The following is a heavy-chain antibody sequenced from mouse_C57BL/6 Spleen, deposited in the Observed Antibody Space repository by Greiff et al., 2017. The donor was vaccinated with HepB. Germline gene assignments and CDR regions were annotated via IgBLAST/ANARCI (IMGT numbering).Heavy chain of an antibody. CDR3: ARGTTASMDY. Sequence: EVQLQQSGGGLVKPGGSLKLSCAASGFTFSDYGMHWVRQAPEKGLEWVAYISSGSSTIYYADTVKGRFTISRDNAKNTLFLQMTSLRSEDTAMYYCARGTTASMDYWGQGTSVTVSS. CDR2: ISSGSSTI. V-gene: IGHV5-17*01. CDR1: GFTFSDYG. J-gene: IGHJ4*01. D-gene: IGHD1-2*01.